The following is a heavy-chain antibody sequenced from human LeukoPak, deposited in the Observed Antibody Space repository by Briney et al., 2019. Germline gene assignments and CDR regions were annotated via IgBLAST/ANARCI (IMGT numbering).Heavy chain of an antibody. CDR1: GGSISSANHF. CDR2: IHYDGRA. J-gene: IGHJ3*01. D-gene: IGHD2-2*01. CDR3: AREVITPGDSDGFDL. Sequence: SETLSLTCTVSGGSISSANHFWSWVRQSPGEGLEWIGYIHYDGRAHYNPSLKSRVSMSLDMSKNQFSLSLSSVTAADTAIYYCAREVITPGDSDGFDLWGQGTMVSVSS. V-gene: IGHV4-30-4*08.